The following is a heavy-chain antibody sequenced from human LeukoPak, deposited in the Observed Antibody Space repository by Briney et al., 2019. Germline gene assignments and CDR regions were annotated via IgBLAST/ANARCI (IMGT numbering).Heavy chain of an antibody. V-gene: IGHV4-4*02. CDR1: GGPISSSNW. J-gene: IGHJ3*02. Sequence: SETLSLTCAVSGGPISSSNWWSWVRQPPGKGLEWIGEIYHSGSTNYNPSLRSRVTISVDKSKNQFSLKLSSVTAADTAVYYCARDSGYDSAFDIWGQGTMVTVSS. D-gene: IGHD5-12*01. CDR2: IYHSGST. CDR3: ARDSGYDSAFDI.